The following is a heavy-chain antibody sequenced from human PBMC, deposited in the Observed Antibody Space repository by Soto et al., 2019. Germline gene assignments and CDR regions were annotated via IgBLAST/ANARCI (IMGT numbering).Heavy chain of an antibody. J-gene: IGHJ5*02. CDR3: ARRGTAGTAFGWFDP. CDR1: GYTFTSYA. Sequence: GASVKVSCKASGYTFTSYAMHWVRQAPGQRLEWMGWINAGNGNTKYSQKFQGRVTITRDTSASTAYMELSSLRSEDTAVYYCARRGTAGTAFGWFDPWGQGTLVTVSS. V-gene: IGHV1-3*01. CDR2: INAGNGNT. D-gene: IGHD6-13*01.